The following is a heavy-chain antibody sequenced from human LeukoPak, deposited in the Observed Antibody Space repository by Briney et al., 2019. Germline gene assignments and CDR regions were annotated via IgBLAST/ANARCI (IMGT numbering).Heavy chain of an antibody. Sequence: PGGSLRLSCAASGFTFDDYGMSWVRQAPGKGLEWVSSINGNGGSTAYADSVKGRFTISRDNAKNSLYLQMNSLRAEDTAFYYCVRHDFWSGFKGGDYWGQGTLVTVSS. CDR1: GFTFDDYG. V-gene: IGHV3-20*04. CDR2: INGNGGST. D-gene: IGHD3-3*01. CDR3: VRHDFWSGFKGGDY. J-gene: IGHJ4*02.